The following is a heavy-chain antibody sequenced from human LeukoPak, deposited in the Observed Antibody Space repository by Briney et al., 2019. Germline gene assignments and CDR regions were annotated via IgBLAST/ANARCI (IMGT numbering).Heavy chain of an antibody. CDR1: GFTFSNHW. D-gene: IGHD3-22*01. CDR2: IKQDGIEK. V-gene: IGHV3-7*01. CDR3: ARRSSGYYCDHSQT. Sequence: PGGSLRLSCAASGFTFSNHWMTWIRQAPGKGLEWVANIKQDGIEKYHADSVEGRFTVSRDNTKKTLFLQMHTLRAEDTAVYYCARRSSGYYCDHSQTWGQGSLVTVSS. J-gene: IGHJ1*01.